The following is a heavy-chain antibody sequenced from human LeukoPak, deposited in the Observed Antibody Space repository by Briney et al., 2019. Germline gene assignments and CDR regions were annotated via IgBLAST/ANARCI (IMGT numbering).Heavy chain of an antibody. D-gene: IGHD6-6*01. CDR2: IIPILGIA. Sequence: SVKVSCKASGGTFSSYAISWVRQAPGQGLEWMGRIIPILGIANYAQKFQGRVTITADKSTSTAYMELSSLRSEDTAVYYCATVWGSSSWFDPWGQGTLVTVSS. J-gene: IGHJ5*02. CDR3: ATVWGSSSWFDP. V-gene: IGHV1-69*04. CDR1: GGTFSSYA.